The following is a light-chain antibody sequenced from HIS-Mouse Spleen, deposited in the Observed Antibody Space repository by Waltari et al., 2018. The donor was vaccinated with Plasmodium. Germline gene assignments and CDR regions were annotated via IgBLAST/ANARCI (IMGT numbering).Light chain of an antibody. CDR2: KDS. J-gene: IGLJ3*02. V-gene: IGLV3-27*01. Sequence: SYELTQPSSVSVSPGQTARITCSGDVLAKKYARWFQQKPGQAPVLVSYKDSEGPSVIHWRFSGSSSGTTVTLTISVAQVEDEADYYCYSAADNNRVFGGGTKLTVL. CDR1: VLAKKY. CDR3: YSAADNNRV.